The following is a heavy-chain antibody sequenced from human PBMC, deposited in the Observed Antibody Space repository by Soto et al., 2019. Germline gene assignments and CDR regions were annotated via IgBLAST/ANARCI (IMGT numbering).Heavy chain of an antibody. V-gene: IGHV1-2*04. D-gene: IGHD1-26*01. J-gene: IGHJ6*02. CDR1: GYTFTGYY. Sequence: QVQLVQSGAEVKKPGASVKVSCKASGYTFTGYYMHWVRQAPGQGLEWMGWINPNSGGTNYAQKFAGWVPMTRDTSIITAYMELSRLRSDDTAVYYCARTSGSYYYYYGMDVWGQGTTVTVSS. CDR3: ARTSGSYYYYYGMDV. CDR2: INPNSGGT.